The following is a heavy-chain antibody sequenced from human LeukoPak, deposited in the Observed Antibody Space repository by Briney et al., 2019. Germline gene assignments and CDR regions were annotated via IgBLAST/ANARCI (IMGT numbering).Heavy chain of an antibody. CDR1: GYTFTGYY. CDR3: ARRGFDS. J-gene: IGHJ4*02. D-gene: IGHD3-16*01. V-gene: IGHV1-2*06. CDR2: FNPSSGVT. Sequence: EASVKVSCKASGYTFTGYYIHWVRQAPGQGLEWMGRFNPSSGVTYYVQKFEGRVTMTRDTSVSTVYMEVGNLTSDDTAMYFCARRGFDSWGQGTLVTVSS.